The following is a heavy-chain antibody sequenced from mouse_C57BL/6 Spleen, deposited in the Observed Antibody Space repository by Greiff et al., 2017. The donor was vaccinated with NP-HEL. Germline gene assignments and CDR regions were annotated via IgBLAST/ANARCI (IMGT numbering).Heavy chain of an antibody. D-gene: IGHD1-1*01. J-gene: IGHJ1*03. CDR2: INPNNGGT. Sequence: EVQLQQSGPELVKPGASVKIPCKASGYTFTDYNMDWVKQSHGKSLEWIGDINPNNGGTIYNQKFKGKATLTVDKSSSTAYMELRSLTSEDTAVYYCARPSITTVVEWYFDVWGTGTTVTVSS. CDR1: GYTFTDYN. V-gene: IGHV1-18*01. CDR3: ARPSITTVVEWYFDV.